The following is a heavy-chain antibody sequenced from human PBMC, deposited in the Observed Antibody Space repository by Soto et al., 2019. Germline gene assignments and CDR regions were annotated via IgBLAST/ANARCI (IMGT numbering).Heavy chain of an antibody. CDR2: IYHSGST. CDR3: ARGGGDSSGYYYFDY. CDR1: GGSISSGGYS. J-gene: IGHJ4*02. V-gene: IGHV4-30-2*01. D-gene: IGHD3-22*01. Sequence: PSETLSLTCAVSGGSISSGGYSWSWIRQPPGKGLEWIGHIYHSGSTYYNPSLKSRVTISVDRSKNQFSLKLSSVTAADTAVYYCARGGGDSSGYYYFDYRGQGTLVTVSS.